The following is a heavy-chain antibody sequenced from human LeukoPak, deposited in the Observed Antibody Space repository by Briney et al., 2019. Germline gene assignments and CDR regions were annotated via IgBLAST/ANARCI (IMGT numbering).Heavy chain of an antibody. CDR2: IIAILDTA. J-gene: IGHJ5*02. Sequence: SVKVSCTASGGSFSDYSISWVRQAPGQGLEWMGRIIAILDTAHYAQKFQGRFTITADKSTTTVYMELSSLRSDDTAVYYCVRSGYDYDWFDPWGQGTLVTVSS. D-gene: IGHD5-12*01. V-gene: IGHV1-69*08. CDR1: GGSFSDYS. CDR3: VRSGYDYDWFDP.